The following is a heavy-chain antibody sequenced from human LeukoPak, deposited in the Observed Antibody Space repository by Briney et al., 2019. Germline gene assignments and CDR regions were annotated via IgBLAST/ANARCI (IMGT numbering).Heavy chain of an antibody. V-gene: IGHV1-2*02. J-gene: IGHJ5*02. CDR1: GYTFTGYY. CDR2: INPNSGGT. Sequence: ASVKVSCKASGYTFTGYYMHWVRQAPGQGLEWMGWINPNSGGTNYAQKFQGRVTMTRDTSISTAYMELSRLRSDDTAVYYCAREWGYCSSTSCSSFFGSHWFDPWGQGTLVTVSS. CDR3: AREWGYCSSTSCSSFFGSHWFDP. D-gene: IGHD2-2*01.